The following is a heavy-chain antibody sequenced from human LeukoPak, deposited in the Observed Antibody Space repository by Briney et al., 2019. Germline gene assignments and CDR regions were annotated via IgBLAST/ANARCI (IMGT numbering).Heavy chain of an antibody. CDR1: GGTFSSYA. Sequence: SVKVSCKASGGTFSSYAISWVRQAPGQGLERMGGIIPIFGTANYAQKFQGRVTITADESTSTAYMELSSLRSEDTAVYYCARSPLVVVPAARDDAFDTWGQGTMVTVSS. CDR2: IIPIFGTA. J-gene: IGHJ3*02. CDR3: ARSPLVVVPAARDDAFDT. V-gene: IGHV1-69*13. D-gene: IGHD2-2*01.